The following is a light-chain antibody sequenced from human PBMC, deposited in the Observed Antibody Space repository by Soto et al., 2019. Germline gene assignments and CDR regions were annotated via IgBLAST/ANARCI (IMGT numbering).Light chain of an antibody. Sequence: EIVLTQSPDTLSLSPGERATLSCRASQSVRSSLAWYQQKPGQAPRLLIYDASNRATGIPARFSGSGSGTDFTLTISSLEPEDFAVYYCQKRSNWPPEVTFGPGTKVDIK. V-gene: IGKV3-11*01. CDR3: QKRSNWPPEVT. CDR2: DAS. J-gene: IGKJ3*01. CDR1: QSVRSS.